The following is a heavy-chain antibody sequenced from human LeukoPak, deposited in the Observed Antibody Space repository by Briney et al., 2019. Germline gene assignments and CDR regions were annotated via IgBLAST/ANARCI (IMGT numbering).Heavy chain of an antibody. V-gene: IGHV1-18*01. Sequence: GASVKVSCKASGYTFTSYGISWVRQAPGQGLEWMGWISAYNGNTKYAQKLQGRVTMTTATSTSTAYMELRSLRSDDTAVYYCARSDYDFWSGYYTSPFDYWGQGTLVTVSS. CDR1: GYTFTSYG. D-gene: IGHD3-3*01. J-gene: IGHJ4*02. CDR2: ISAYNGNT. CDR3: ARSDYDFWSGYYTSPFDY.